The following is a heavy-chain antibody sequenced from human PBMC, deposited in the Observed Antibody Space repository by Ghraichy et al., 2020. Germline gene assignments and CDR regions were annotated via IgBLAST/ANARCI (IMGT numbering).Heavy chain of an antibody. CDR2: ISGSGGST. V-gene: IGHV3-23*01. D-gene: IGHD2-15*01. CDR1: GFTFSSYA. Sequence: LSLTCAASGFTFSSYAMSWVRQAPGKGLESLSAISGSGGSTYYADSVKGRFTISRDNSKNTLYLQMNSLRAEDTAVYYCAKYCSGGSCYVGIDYWDQGTLVTVSS. J-gene: IGHJ4*02. CDR3: AKYCSGGSCYVGIDY.